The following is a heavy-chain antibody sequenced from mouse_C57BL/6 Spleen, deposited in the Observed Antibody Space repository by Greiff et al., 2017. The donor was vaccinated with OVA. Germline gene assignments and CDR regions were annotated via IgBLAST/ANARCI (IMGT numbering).Heavy chain of an antibody. CDR2: INPNNCGT. CDR1: GYTFTDYY. Sequence: VQLQQSGPELVKPGASVKISCKASGYTFTDYYMNWVKQSHGKSLEWIGDINPNNCGTSYNQKFKGKATLTVDKSSSTAYMELRSLTSEDSAVYYCEFITTVVGYWGQGTTLTVSS. D-gene: IGHD1-1*01. V-gene: IGHV1-26*01. CDR3: EFITTVVGY. J-gene: IGHJ2*01.